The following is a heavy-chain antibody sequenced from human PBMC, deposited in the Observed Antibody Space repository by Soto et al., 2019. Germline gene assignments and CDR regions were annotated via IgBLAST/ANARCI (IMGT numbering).Heavy chain of an antibody. J-gene: IGHJ5*02. V-gene: IGHV1-69*01. CDR3: ARAGDSFSWAAAGHLYNWFDP. Sequence: QVQLVQSGAEVKKPGSSVKVSCKASGGTFSSYAISWVRQAPGQGLEWMGGIIPIFGTANYAQKFQGRVTITADESTSTAYMELSSLRSEDTAVYYCARAGDSFSWAAAGHLYNWFDPWGQGTLVTVSS. D-gene: IGHD6-13*01. CDR1: GGTFSSYA. CDR2: IIPIFGTA.